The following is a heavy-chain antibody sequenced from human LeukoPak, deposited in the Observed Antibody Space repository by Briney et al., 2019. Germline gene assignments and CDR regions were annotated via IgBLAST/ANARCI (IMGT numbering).Heavy chain of an antibody. Sequence: SETLSLTCTVSGGSISSYYWSWIRQPPGKGLEWIGYIYYSGSTNYNPSLKSRVTISVDTSKNQFSLKLSSVTAADTAVYYCASMLSSGWYKGAWWFDPWGQGTLVTVSS. CDR2: IYYSGST. J-gene: IGHJ5*02. CDR1: GGSISSYY. V-gene: IGHV4-59*01. CDR3: ASMLSSGWYKGAWWFDP. D-gene: IGHD6-19*01.